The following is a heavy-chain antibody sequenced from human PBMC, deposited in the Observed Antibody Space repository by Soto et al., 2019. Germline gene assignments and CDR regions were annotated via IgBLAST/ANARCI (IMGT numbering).Heavy chain of an antibody. D-gene: IGHD4-17*01. CDR3: ARVSVDYDAFDI. CDR2: ISYDGSTI. J-gene: IGHJ3*02. CDR1: GFTFNNYA. V-gene: IGHV3-30*04. Sequence: GGSLRLSCAASGFTFNNYAMHWVRQAPGKGLEWVALISYDGSTIYYADSVKGRFTISRDNAKNSLYLQMNSLRAEDTAVYYCARVSVDYDAFDIWGQGTMVTVS.